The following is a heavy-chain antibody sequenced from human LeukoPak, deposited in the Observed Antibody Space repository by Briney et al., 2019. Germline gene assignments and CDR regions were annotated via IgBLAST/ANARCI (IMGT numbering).Heavy chain of an antibody. CDR1: GYTFTGYY. D-gene: IGHD3-3*01. Sequence: ASVKVSCKASGYTFTGYYMHWVRQAPGQGLEWMGWMNPNSGNTGYAQKFQGRVTMTRNTSISTAYMELSSLRSEDTAVYYCARGGINDFWSGYLYYYYGMDVWGQGTTVTVSS. V-gene: IGHV1-8*02. J-gene: IGHJ6*02. CDR2: MNPNSGNT. CDR3: ARGGINDFWSGYLYYYYGMDV.